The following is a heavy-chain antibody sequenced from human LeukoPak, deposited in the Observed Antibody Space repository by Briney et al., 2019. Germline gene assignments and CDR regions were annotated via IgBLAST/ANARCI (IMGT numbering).Heavy chain of an antibody. V-gene: IGHV4-59*01. Sequence: PSETLSLTCTVSGGSISSYYWSWIRQPPGEGLEWIGYIYCSGGTNYNPSLKSRVTISVDTSKNQFSLKLSSVTAADTAVYYCARHDFWSGYPTDYWGQGTLVTVSS. CDR1: GGSISSYY. J-gene: IGHJ4*02. CDR3: ARHDFWSGYPTDY. D-gene: IGHD3-3*01. CDR2: IYCSGGT.